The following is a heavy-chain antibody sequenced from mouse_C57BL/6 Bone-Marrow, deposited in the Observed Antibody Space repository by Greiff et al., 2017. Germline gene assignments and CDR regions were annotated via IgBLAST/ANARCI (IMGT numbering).Heavy chain of an antibody. CDR2: IDPSDSYT. D-gene: IGHD1-1*01. CDR3: AREGRYYFDY. J-gene: IGHJ2*01. V-gene: IGHV1-69*01. Sequence: QVQLQQPGAELVMPGASVKLSCKASGYTFTSYWMHWVKQRPGQGLEWIGEIDPSDSYTNYNQKFQGKSTLTVDKSSSKAYIQLSSLTSEDSAVYYCAREGRYYFDYWGQGTTLTVAS. CDR1: GYTFTSYW.